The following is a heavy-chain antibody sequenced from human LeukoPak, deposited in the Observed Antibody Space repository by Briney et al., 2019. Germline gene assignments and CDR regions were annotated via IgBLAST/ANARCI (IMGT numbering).Heavy chain of an antibody. CDR1: GGSISTSDYY. Sequence: PSETLSLTCTVSGGSISTSDYYWGWIRRPPGKGLKWFGSFYYSGSTYYNPSLKSRLTISVDTSNNQFSLRLTSVTAADTAVYYCARRRNGVPYYFDYWGQGTLVTVSS. CDR2: FYYSGST. V-gene: IGHV4-39*01. D-gene: IGHD1-1*01. CDR3: ARRRNGVPYYFDY. J-gene: IGHJ4*02.